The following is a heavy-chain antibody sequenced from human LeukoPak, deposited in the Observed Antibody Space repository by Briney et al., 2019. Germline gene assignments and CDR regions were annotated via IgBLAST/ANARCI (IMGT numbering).Heavy chain of an antibody. CDR1: GFTFSSYW. CDR3: VTAAGPFDN. V-gene: IGHV3-7*01. Sequence: GGSLRLSCVASGFTFSSYWMTWVRQAPGKGLEWLANIKEDGSIQYYLDSVRGRFTISRDNSKNMVYLLMNSLRADDSALYYCVTAAGPFDNWGQGTLVTVSS. J-gene: IGHJ4*02. CDR2: IKEDGSIQ.